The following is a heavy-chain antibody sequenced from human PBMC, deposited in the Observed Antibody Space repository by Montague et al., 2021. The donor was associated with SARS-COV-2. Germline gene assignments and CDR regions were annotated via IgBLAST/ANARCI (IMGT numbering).Heavy chain of an antibody. J-gene: IGHJ6*02. Sequence: SLRLSCAASGFTFSSYWMSWVRQAPGKGLEWVANIEQDGSEKYCVDSVKGRFTISRDNAKNSLYLQMNSLRAEDTAVYYCARDSYGSGTYYYYYGMDVWGQGTTVTVSS. D-gene: IGHD3-10*01. V-gene: IGHV3-7*01. CDR2: IEQDGSEK. CDR3: ARDSYGSGTYYYYYGMDV. CDR1: GFTFSSYW.